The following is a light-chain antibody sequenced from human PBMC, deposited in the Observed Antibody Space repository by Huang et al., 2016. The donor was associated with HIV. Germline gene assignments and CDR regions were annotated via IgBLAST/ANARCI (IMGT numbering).Light chain of an antibody. V-gene: IGKV3-20*01. CDR3: QQYDSSPWT. Sequence: EIVLTQSPGTLSLSPGERATLSCRASQSVSSSYLAWYQQKPGQAPRLLFYGASSRATGIPDRFSGSGSGTDFTLTISRLEPEDFAVYYCQQYDSSPWTFGLGTKVEIK. CDR1: QSVSSSY. CDR2: GAS. J-gene: IGKJ1*01.